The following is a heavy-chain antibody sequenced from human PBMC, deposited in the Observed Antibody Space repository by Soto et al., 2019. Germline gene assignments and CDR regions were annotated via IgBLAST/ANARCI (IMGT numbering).Heavy chain of an antibody. CDR1: GFTFSSYA. V-gene: IGHV3-23*01. J-gene: IGHJ4*02. D-gene: IGHD3-3*01. CDR2: ISGSGGST. CDR3: AKAADYDFWSGYIYFDF. Sequence: GGSLRLSCAASGFTFSSYAISWVRQAPGKGLEWVSAISGSGGSTYYADSVKGRFTISRDNSKNTLDLQMNSLRAEDTAVYYCAKAADYDFWSGYIYFDFWGQGTLVTVSS.